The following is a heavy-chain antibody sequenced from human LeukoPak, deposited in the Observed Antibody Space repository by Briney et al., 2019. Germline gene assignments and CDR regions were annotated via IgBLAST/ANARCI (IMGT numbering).Heavy chain of an antibody. CDR1: EFSFGDYT. Sequence: GGSLRLSCAASEFSFGDYTMHWVRQTPEKGLEWVSLITWDAGTTYYADSVKGRFTISRDNNKNSLYLQMNSLRAEDTALYYCAEQGVDPVPRFSSYYYMDVWGKGTSVTVSS. CDR3: AEQGVDPVPRFSSYYYMDV. D-gene: IGHD3-10*01. V-gene: IGHV3-43*01. CDR2: ITWDAGTT. J-gene: IGHJ6*03.